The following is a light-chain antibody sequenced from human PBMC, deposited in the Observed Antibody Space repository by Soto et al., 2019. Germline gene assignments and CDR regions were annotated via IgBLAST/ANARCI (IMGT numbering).Light chain of an antibody. J-gene: IGLJ1*01. CDR2: YDS. CDR1: NIGSKS. CDR3: QLLDSSSDHYV. Sequence: SYELTQPPSVSVAPGKTARITCGGNNIGSKSVHWYQQKPGQAPVLVIYYDSDRPSGIPERFSGSNSGNTATLTISRVEAGDEADYYCQLLDSSSDHYVFGTGTKVTVL. V-gene: IGLV3-21*04.